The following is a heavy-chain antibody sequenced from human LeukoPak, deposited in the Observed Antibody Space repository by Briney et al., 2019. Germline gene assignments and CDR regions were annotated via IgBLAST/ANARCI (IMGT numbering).Heavy chain of an antibody. V-gene: IGHV3-15*01. CDR3: TTAVQYYYDSSGYYEVDY. D-gene: IGHD3-22*01. CDR2: IKSKTDGGTT. Sequence: TGGSLRLSCAASGFTFSNAWMSWVRQAPGKGLEWVGRIKSKTDGGTTDYAAPVKGRFTISRDDSKNTLYLQMNSLKTEDTAVYYCTTAVQYYYDSSGYYEVDYWGQGTLVTVSS. CDR1: GFTFSNAW. J-gene: IGHJ4*02.